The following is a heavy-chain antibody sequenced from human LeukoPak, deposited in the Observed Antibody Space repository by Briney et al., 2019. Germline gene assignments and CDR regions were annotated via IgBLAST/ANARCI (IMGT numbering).Heavy chain of an antibody. Sequence: ASVKVSCKASGYTFTSYDINWVRQATGQGLEWMGWMNPNSGNTGYAQKFQGRVTMTRNTSISTAYMELSSLRSEDTAVYYCARGVRSDDWLYGMGYNWFDPWGQGTLVTVSS. CDR2: MNPNSGNT. D-gene: IGHD3-9*01. V-gene: IGHV1-8*01. CDR3: ARGVRSDDWLYGMGYNWFDP. CDR1: GYTFTSYD. J-gene: IGHJ5*02.